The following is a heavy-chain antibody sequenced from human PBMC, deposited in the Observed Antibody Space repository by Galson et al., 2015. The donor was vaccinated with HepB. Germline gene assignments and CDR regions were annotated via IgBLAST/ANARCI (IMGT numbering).Heavy chain of an antibody. CDR3: ASKKLTGRDGYNRGYFQH. CDR1: GGSISGYY. D-gene: IGHD5-24*01. Sequence: TLSLTCTVSGGSISGYYWSWIRLPPGKGLEWIGYIYYSGSTNYNPSLKSRVTISVDTPKNQFSLKLSSVTAADTAVYYCASKKLTGRDGYNRGYFQHWGQGTLVTVSS. J-gene: IGHJ1*01. V-gene: IGHV4-59*08. CDR2: IYYSGST.